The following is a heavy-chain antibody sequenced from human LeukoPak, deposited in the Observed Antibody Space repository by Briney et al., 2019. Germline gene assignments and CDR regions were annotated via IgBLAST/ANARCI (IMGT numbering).Heavy chain of an antibody. J-gene: IGHJ2*01. CDR3: AKGPRAGLRYWYFDL. CDR2: VSGSGAGT. V-gene: IGHV3-23*01. D-gene: IGHD2-21*02. Sequence: GGSLRLSCAASGLTFNTYAMSWVRQAPGKGLQWVSTVSGSGAGTFYGDSVKGRFTISRDNSNNTLFLQMNSLSADDTAVYFCAKGPRAGLRYWYFDLWGRGSLATVSS. CDR1: GLTFNTYA.